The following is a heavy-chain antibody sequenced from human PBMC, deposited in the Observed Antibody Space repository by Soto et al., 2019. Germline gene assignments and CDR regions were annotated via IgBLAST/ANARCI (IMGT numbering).Heavy chain of an antibody. J-gene: IGHJ5*02. Sequence: QVQLVQSGAEVKKPGSSVKVSCKASGGTFSSYAISWVRQAPGQGLEWMGGIIPIFGTANYGQKFQGRVTITADESTSTAYMELSSLRSEDTAVYYCADRHTVINPGSGDWFDPWGQGTLVTVSS. CDR3: ADRHTVINPGSGDWFDP. CDR1: GGTFSSYA. CDR2: IIPIFGTA. V-gene: IGHV1-69*01. D-gene: IGHD4-17*01.